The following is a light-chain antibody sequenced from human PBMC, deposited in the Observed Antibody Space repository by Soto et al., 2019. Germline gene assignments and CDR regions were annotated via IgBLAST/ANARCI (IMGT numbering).Light chain of an antibody. CDR2: GAS. CDR3: LQDPYGPLT. CDR1: QSNSSAH. J-gene: IGKJ1*01. Sequence: VWTRSRGILSSPPGERANIAWRVIQSNSSAHLAWYQQRPGQSPRRLNYGASGRTSGVPDRFSGSGSGNDFTLTISRVEAEDVAVYYCLQDPYGPLTFGQGTKVDIK. V-gene: IGKV3-20*01.